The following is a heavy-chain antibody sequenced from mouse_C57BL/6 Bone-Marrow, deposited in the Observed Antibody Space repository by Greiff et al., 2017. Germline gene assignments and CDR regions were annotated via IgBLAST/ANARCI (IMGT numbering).Heavy chain of an antibody. Sequence: EVKLMESGGGLVQPGGSLKLSCAASVFTFSDYYMYWFRQTPEKRLEWVAYISNGGGSTSYPDTVKRRFHIYRDNAKNTLSLQLSRLKSEDTAMYYCARRGYDYDLGAMDDWGQGTSVTGSS. J-gene: IGHJ4*01. CDR3: ARRGYDYDLGAMDD. D-gene: IGHD2-4*01. CDR1: VFTFSDYY. V-gene: IGHV5-12*01. CDR2: ISNGGGST.